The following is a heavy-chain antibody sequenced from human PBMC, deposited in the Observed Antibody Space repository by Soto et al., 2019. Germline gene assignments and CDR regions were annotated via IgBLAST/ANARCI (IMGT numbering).Heavy chain of an antibody. J-gene: IGHJ5*02. CDR3: ARESRFLEWLSLNWFDP. CDR2: ISSSSSTI. Sequence: GPLRLSCAASGFTFSSYSMNWVRQATGKGLEWVSYISSSSSTIYYADSVKGRFTISRDNAKNSLYLQMNSLRDEDTAVYYCARESRFLEWLSLNWFDPWGQGTLVTVSS. CDR1: GFTFSSYS. V-gene: IGHV3-48*02. D-gene: IGHD3-3*01.